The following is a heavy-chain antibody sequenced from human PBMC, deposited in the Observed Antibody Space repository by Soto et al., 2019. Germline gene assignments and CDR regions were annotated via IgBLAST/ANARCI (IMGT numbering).Heavy chain of an antibody. CDR3: ARQGATLNY. D-gene: IGHD2-15*01. Sequence: QVQLVQSGAEVKKPGSSVKVSCKASVGTFSSYAISWVRQAPGQGLEWMGGNIPIFGTANYAQKFQGRVTLTADESTSPAYMELSSLRSEDTAVYYCARQGATLNYWGQGTLVTVSS. V-gene: IGHV1-69*12. CDR1: VGTFSSYA. CDR2: NIPIFGTA. J-gene: IGHJ4*02.